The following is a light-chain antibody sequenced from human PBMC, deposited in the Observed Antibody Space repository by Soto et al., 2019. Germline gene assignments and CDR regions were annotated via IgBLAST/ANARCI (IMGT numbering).Light chain of an antibody. CDR2: CAS. V-gene: IGKV4-1*01. CDR1: QSLLSRSNNKNY. Sequence: DIVMTQSPDSLAVSLVERATITCKSSQSLLSRSNNKNYLVWYQHKPGQPPKLLISCASNRESGVPDRFSGSGSETDFTLTISSLQAEDVAVYYCQHCSGAPLTFGGGTKVEIK. J-gene: IGKJ4*01. CDR3: QHCSGAPLT.